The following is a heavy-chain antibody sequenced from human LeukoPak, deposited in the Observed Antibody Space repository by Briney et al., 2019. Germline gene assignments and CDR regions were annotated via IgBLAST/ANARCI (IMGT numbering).Heavy chain of an antibody. D-gene: IGHD1-26*01. J-gene: IGHJ3*02. CDR1: GYTFTGYY. CDR2: INPNSGGT. Sequence: GASVKVSCTASGYTFTGYYMHWVRQAPGQGLEWMGRINPNSGGTNYAQKFQGRVTMTRDTSISTAYMELSRLRSDDTAVYYCARDYGRGGPGAFDIWGQGTMVTVSS. CDR3: ARDYGRGGPGAFDI. V-gene: IGHV1-2*06.